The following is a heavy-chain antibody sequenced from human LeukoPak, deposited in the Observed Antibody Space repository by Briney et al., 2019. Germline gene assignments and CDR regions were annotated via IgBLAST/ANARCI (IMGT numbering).Heavy chain of an antibody. V-gene: IGHV3-21*01. CDR1: GFIFSSYW. D-gene: IGHD6-13*01. J-gene: IGHJ4*02. Sequence: GGSLRLSCAASGFIFSSYWMSWVRQAPGKGLEWVSSISSSSNYYADSVKGRFTISRDNAKNSVYLQMNSLRAEDTAVYYCGRVGGGYSVDYWGQGTLVTVSS. CDR3: GRVGGGYSVDY. CDR2: ISSSSNY.